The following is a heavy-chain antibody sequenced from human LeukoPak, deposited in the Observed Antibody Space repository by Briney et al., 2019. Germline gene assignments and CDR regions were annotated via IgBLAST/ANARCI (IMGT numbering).Heavy chain of an antibody. V-gene: IGHV3-66*01. J-gene: IGHJ6*03. CDR3: ARGRRLSSGWTYYYCMDV. CDR1: GFTVSSNY. CDR2: IYSGGST. D-gene: IGHD6-19*01. Sequence: GSLRLSCAASGFTVSSNYMSWVRQAPGKGLEWVSIIYSGGSTYYADSVKGRFTISRDSSKNSLYLQMNSLRAEDTAVYYCARGRRLSSGWTYYYCMDVWGKGTTVTVSS.